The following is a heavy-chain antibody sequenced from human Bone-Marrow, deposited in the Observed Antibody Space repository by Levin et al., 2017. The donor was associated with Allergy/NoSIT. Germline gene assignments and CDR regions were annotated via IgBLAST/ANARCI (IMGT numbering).Heavy chain of an antibody. D-gene: IGHD2-2*01. CDR2: INHSGST. Sequence: PSETLSLTCAVYGGSFSGYFWTWIRQPPGKGLEWIGEINHSGSTNYNPSLKSRVTMSVDTSKNQFSLKLSSVTAADTAAYYCAREGDDCSSVSCFMGYYYGLDVWGQGTTVTVSS. V-gene: IGHV4-34*01. J-gene: IGHJ6*02. CDR1: GGSFSGYF. CDR3: AREGDDCSSVSCFMGYYYGLDV.